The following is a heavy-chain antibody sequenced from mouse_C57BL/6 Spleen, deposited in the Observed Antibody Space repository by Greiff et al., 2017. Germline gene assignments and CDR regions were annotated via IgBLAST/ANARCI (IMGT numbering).Heavy chain of an antibody. CDR1: GYTFTDYE. CDR3: TRSDWA. J-gene: IGHJ3*01. Sequence: QVQLQQSGAELVRPGASVTLSCKASGYTFTDYEMHWVKQTPVHGLEWIGAIDPETGGTAYNQKFKGKAILTADKSSSTAYMVLRSLTSEDSAVYYCTRSDWAWGQGTLVTVSA. CDR2: IDPETGGT. V-gene: IGHV1-15*01. D-gene: IGHD4-1*01.